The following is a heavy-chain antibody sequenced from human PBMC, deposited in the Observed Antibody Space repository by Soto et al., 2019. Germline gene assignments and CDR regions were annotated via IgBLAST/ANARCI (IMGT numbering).Heavy chain of an antibody. CDR2: IRSKAYGGTT. J-gene: IGHJ6*02. Sequence: GGSLRLSCTVSGFTFGDYAMSWFRQAPGKGLEWVGFIRSKAYGGTTEYAASVKGRFTISRDDSKSIAYLQMNSLKTEDTAVYYCTRDQYCSSTSCYDVPPHGMDVWGQGTTVTVSS. CDR3: TRDQYCSSTSCYDVPPHGMDV. V-gene: IGHV3-49*03. CDR1: GFTFGDYA. D-gene: IGHD2-2*01.